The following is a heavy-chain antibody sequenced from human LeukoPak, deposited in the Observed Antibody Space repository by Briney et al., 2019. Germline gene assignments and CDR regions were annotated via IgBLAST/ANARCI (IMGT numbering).Heavy chain of an antibody. V-gene: IGHV4-31*03. CDR2: IYYSGST. J-gene: IGHJ2*01. Sequence: PSETLSLTCTVSGGSISSGGYYWSWIRQHPGKGLEWIGYIYYSGSTYYNPSLKSRVTISVDTSKNQFSLKLSSVTAADTAVYYCARDRYVVVPAAMRYFDLWGRGTLVTVSS. CDR3: ARDRYVVVPAAMRYFDL. CDR1: GGSISSGGYY. D-gene: IGHD2-2*01.